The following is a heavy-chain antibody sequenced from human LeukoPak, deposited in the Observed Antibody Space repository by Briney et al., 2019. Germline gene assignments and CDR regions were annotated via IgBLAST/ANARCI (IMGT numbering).Heavy chain of an antibody. CDR1: GGSISSSSHY. CDR2: MYYSGST. CDR3: ARGQGATVPQVGKNWFDP. V-gene: IGHV4-39*01. J-gene: IGHJ5*02. Sequence: PSETLSLTCTVSGGSISSSSHYWSWVRQPPGKGLERIGSMYYSGSTYYNPSLKSRVTISVDTSKNQFSLKLISVTVADTAIYYCARGQGATVPQVGKNWFDPWGQGTRVTVSS. D-gene: IGHD1-26*01.